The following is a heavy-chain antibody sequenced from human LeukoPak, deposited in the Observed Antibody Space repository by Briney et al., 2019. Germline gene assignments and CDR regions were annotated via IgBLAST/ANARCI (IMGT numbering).Heavy chain of an antibody. CDR3: AKGRGYSGYDFFDY. CDR1: GFTFSSYA. V-gene: IGHV3-23*01. J-gene: IGHJ4*02. Sequence: GGSLRLSCAASGFTFSSYAMSWVRQAPGKGLEWVSAISASGGSTFYADSVKGRFTISRDNSQNTLYLQMNSLRAEDTALYYCAKGRGYSGYDFFDYWGQGTLVTVSS. CDR2: ISASGGST. D-gene: IGHD5-12*01.